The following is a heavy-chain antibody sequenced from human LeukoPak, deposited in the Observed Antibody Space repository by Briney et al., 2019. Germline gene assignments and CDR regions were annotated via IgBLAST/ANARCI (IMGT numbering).Heavy chain of an antibody. CDR3: ARSGSYAAAGDY. V-gene: IGHV4-39*07. CDR2: IYYSGST. Sequence: SETLSLTCTVSGGXISSSSYSWGWIRQPPGKGLEWFGNIYYSGSTNYNPSLKSRVTISLDTSKNQFSLKLSSVTAADTAVYYCARSGSYAAAGDYWGQGTLVTVSS. CDR1: GGXISSSSYS. J-gene: IGHJ4*02. D-gene: IGHD2-15*01.